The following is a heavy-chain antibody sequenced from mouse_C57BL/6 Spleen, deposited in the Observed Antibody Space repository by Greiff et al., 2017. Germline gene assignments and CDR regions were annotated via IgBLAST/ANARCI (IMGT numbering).Heavy chain of an antibody. CDR1: GYTFTDYE. J-gene: IGHJ3*01. Sequence: QVQLQQSGAELVRPGASVTLSCKASGYTFTDYEMHWVKQTPVHGLEWIGAIDPETGGTAYNQKFKGKAILTADKSSSTAYMELRSLTSEDSAVYYCTRERDYSNLGFAYWGQGTLVTVSA. CDR3: TRERDYSNLGFAY. CDR2: IDPETGGT. D-gene: IGHD2-5*01. V-gene: IGHV1-15*01.